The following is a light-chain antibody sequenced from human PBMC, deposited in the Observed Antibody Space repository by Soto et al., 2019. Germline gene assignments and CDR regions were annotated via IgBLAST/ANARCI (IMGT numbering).Light chain of an antibody. J-gene: IGLJ3*02. Sequence: QSVLTQPPSASGTPGQRVTISCSGSSSNIGSNTVNWYQQPPGTAPKLLIYSNDQRPSGVPDRLSGPKSGTSASLAISGLQSEDEADYYCAAWDDSLNGWVFGGGTQLTVL. V-gene: IGLV1-44*01. CDR2: SND. CDR3: AAWDDSLNGWV. CDR1: SSNIGSNT.